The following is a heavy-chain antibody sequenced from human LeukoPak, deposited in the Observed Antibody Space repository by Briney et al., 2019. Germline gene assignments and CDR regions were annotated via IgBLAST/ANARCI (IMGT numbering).Heavy chain of an antibody. J-gene: IGHJ4*02. Sequence: GGSLRLSCVGSGFSLSGYWMSWVRQAPGKGLEWVTRLHADGSEYSYVGSVKGRFTISGDNAKNSLYLQMNSLRVDDTAVYYCARGGYSFDYLGQGTLVTVSS. D-gene: IGHD5-12*01. CDR1: GFSLSGYW. V-gene: IGHV3-7*01. CDR2: LHADGSEY. CDR3: ARGGYSFDY.